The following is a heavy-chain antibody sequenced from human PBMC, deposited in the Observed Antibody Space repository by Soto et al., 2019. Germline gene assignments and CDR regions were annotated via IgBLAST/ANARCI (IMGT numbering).Heavy chain of an antibody. CDR3: AKPSLDIAAAGHFDY. D-gene: IGHD6-13*01. CDR1: GFTFSSYG. J-gene: IGHJ4*02. CDR2: ISYDGSNK. V-gene: IGHV3-30*18. Sequence: GSLRLSCAASGFTFSSYGMHWVRQAPGKGLEWVAVISYDGSNKYYADSVKGRFTISRDNSKNTLYLQMNSLRAEDTAVYYCAKPSLDIAAAGHFDYWGQGTLVTVSS.